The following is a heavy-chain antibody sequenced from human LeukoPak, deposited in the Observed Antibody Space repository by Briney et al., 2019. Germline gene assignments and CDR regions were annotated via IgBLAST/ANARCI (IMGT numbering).Heavy chain of an antibody. V-gene: IGHV3-11*01. Sequence: PGGSLRLSCAASGFSPSVHYMSWVRQAPGRGVEWLSYMSGSGSDIDYAGSVKGRFTISRDNAKNSLYLQINILRAEDTAVYYCARGAGRSGSDYWGQGTLVTVSS. CDR3: ARGAGRSGSDY. CDR2: MSGSGSDI. J-gene: IGHJ4*02. CDR1: GFSPSVHY. D-gene: IGHD6-19*01.